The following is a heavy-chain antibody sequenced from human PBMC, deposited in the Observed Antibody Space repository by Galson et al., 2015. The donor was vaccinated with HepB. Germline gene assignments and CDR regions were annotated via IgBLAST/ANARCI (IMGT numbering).Heavy chain of an antibody. D-gene: IGHD6-19*01. CDR1: GFSLSTSGVG. CDR2: IYWDDDK. CDR3: AHKGPKWVSSGWYYFDY. V-gene: IGHV2-5*02. J-gene: IGHJ4*02. Sequence: PALVKPTQTLTLTCTFSGFSLSTSGVGVGWIRQPPGKALEWLALIYWDDDKHYSPSLKSRLTITKDTSKTQVVLTMTNMDPVDTATYYCAHKGPKWVSSGWYYFDYWGQGTLVTVSS.